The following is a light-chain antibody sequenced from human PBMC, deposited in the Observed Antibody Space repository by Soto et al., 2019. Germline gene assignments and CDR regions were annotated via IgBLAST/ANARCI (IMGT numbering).Light chain of an antibody. CDR1: SSDIGGYNY. V-gene: IGLV2-14*01. CDR3: SSYTSSSSLI. J-gene: IGLJ2*01. Sequence: QSVLTQPASLSGSPGQSITISCTGTSSDIGGYNYVSWYQQHPGKAPKLMIRDVSRRPSGVSSRFSGSKSGNTASLSISGLPADDDAYYYCSSYTSSSSLIFGGGTKLTVL. CDR2: DVS.